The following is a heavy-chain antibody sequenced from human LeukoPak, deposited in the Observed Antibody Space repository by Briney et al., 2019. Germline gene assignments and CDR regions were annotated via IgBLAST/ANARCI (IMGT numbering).Heavy chain of an antibody. CDR1: GLTSHDYA. CDR3: ARRKFYRLGKKKEPNWFDS. D-gene: IGHD3-16*01. V-gene: IGHV3-23*01. CDR2: IVGDSSKT. Sequence: GGSLRLSCAISGLTSHDYAMTWVRQAPGKGLEWVSTIVGDSSKTYYADSVKGRFTISRDNSKNTMYLQMNTLRAEDTAIYYCARRKFYRLGKKKEPNWFDSWGQGTLVTVSS. J-gene: IGHJ5*01.